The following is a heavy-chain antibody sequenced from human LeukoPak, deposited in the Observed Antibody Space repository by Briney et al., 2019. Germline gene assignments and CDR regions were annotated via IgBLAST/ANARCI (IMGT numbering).Heavy chain of an antibody. V-gene: IGHV3-30*18. D-gene: IGHD3-22*01. Sequence: GRSLRLSCAASRFTFSSYGMHWVRQAPGKGLEGVSVISSDGSNKYYADSVKGRFAISRDNTKNTLYLQMNSLRAEDTAVFYCANENYYDCSGYLDNWGQGTLVTVSS. CDR3: ANENYYDCSGYLDN. CDR2: ISSDGSNK. J-gene: IGHJ4*02. CDR1: RFTFSSYG.